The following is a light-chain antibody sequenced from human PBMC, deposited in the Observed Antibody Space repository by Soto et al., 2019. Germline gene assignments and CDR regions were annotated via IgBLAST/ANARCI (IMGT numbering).Light chain of an antibody. J-gene: IGKJ4*01. CDR1: QTVGNS. Sequence: EIVLTQSPATLSLSPGERATLSCRASQTVGNSLAWYQQKRGQAPRLLINDASNRATGTPGRFSGSGSGTDFTLTISSLEPEDFAVYYCQQRYDWPLTFGGGTKVDIK. CDR3: QQRYDWPLT. CDR2: DAS. V-gene: IGKV3-11*01.